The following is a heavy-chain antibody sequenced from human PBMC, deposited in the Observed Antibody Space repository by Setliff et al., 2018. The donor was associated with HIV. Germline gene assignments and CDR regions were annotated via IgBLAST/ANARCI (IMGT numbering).Heavy chain of an antibody. Sequence: ASVKVSCKTSGYAFTSYHIHWVRQAPGQGLEWMGKIFVGDSTTHYAQKFQGRVSLTSDTSTNTVYMELSSLRSEDTAVYYCAREGPKTYYFDYWGQGTQVTVSS. CDR1: GYAFTSYH. CDR2: IFVGDSTT. V-gene: IGHV1-46*01. CDR3: AREGPKTYYFDY. J-gene: IGHJ4*02.